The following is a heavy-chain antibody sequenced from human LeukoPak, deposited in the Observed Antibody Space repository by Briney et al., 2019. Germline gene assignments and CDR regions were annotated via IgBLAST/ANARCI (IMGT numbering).Heavy chain of an antibody. CDR1: GGSISSYY. D-gene: IGHD5-12*01. CDR3: ARVSGYDFVGVDY. Sequence: SETLSLTCTVSGGSISSYYWSWIRQPPGKGLEWIGYIYFSGSTNYNPSLKGRVTISVDTSKNQFSLKLRSVTAADTAVYYCARVSGYDFVGVDYWGQGTLVTVSS. CDR2: IYFSGST. J-gene: IGHJ4*02. V-gene: IGHV4-59*01.